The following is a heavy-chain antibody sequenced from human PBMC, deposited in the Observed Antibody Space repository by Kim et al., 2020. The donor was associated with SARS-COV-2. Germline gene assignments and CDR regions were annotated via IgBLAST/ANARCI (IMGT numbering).Heavy chain of an antibody. Sequence: SETLSLTFTVSGGSISSGSYYWSWIRQPAGKGLEWIGRIYTSGSTNYNPSLKSRVTISVDTSKNQFSLKLSSVTAADTAVYYCAREGEYYYGSGSSFDYWGQGTLVTVSS. J-gene: IGHJ4*02. D-gene: IGHD3-10*01. V-gene: IGHV4-61*02. CDR3: AREGEYYYGSGSSFDY. CDR1: GGSISSGSYY. CDR2: IYTSGST.